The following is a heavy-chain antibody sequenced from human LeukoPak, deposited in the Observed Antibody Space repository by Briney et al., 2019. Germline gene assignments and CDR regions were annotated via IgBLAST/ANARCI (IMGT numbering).Heavy chain of an antibody. J-gene: IGHJ5*02. Sequence: PGGSLRLSCAASGFTVSSNYMSWVRQAPGKGLEWVSVIYSGGSTYYADSVKGRFTISRDNSKNTLYLQMNSLRAEDTAVYYCARVALAKYGAFDPWGQGTLVTVSS. CDR3: ARVALAKYGAFDP. CDR2: IYSGGST. CDR1: GFTVSSNY. D-gene: IGHD2/OR15-2a*01. V-gene: IGHV3-66*01.